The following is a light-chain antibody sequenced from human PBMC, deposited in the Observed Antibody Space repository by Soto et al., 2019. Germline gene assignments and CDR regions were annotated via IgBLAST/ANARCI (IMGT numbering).Light chain of an antibody. J-gene: IGKJ5*01. V-gene: IGKV1-5*01. CDR3: QQSYRTPT. CDR1: QSVRSW. CDR2: DAS. Sequence: DIQMTQSPATLSASVGDRVTITCRASQSVRSWLAWYQQKPGTAPKLLIFDASRLESGVPSGFSGSASGTEFTLTISSLQPDDFATYYCQQSYRTPTFGQGTRLEIK.